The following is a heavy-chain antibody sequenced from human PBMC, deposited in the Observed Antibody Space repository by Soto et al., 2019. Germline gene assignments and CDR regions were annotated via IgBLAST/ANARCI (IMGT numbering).Heavy chain of an antibody. V-gene: IGHV4-39*01. Sequence: QLQLQESGPGLVEPSETLSLTCTVSGGSIGSSDYYWGGIRQPPVKGLEWIRSVRYSANTYYSRTLKGLVTNSVDTANNERGLRLNSVTAEDTAVYFWVSRKREENCSSNSCYVTDWGQGTLVTVSS. J-gene: IGHJ4*02. CDR3: VSRKREENCSSNSCYVTD. CDR2: VRYSANT. D-gene: IGHD2-2*01. CDR1: GGSIGSSDYY.